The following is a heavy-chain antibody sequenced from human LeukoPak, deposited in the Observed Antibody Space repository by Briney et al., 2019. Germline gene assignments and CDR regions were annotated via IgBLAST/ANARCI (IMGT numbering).Heavy chain of an antibody. CDR3: AKDVAPFTCSGPLGS. V-gene: IGHV3-23*01. D-gene: IGHD6-19*01. CDR2: VSSSGVA. J-gene: IGHJ5*02. Sequence: GGSLRLSCAASGFTFDNYAVRWVRQAPVTGLEWVSAVSSSGVAYYADSVKGRFTISRDNSENKLYLQMDGLRVEDTAVYYCAKDVAPFTCSGPLGSWARGTLVAVSS. CDR1: GFTFDNYA.